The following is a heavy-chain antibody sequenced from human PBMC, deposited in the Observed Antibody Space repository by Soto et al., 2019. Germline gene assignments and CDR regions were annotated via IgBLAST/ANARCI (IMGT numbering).Heavy chain of an antibody. V-gene: IGHV3-30*18. CDR1: GCIYSSCA. Sequence: PGGSLRLSCSASGCIYSSCAMHWVRQVPGKGLEWLAVVSHDGTLYPYADSVKGRFIISRDNSRKMLYLQMNSLRPDDTAVYYCVKDRSDTWSFDYWGQGTLVTVSS. CDR2: VSHDGTLY. CDR3: VKDRSDTWSFDY. D-gene: IGHD2-8*02. J-gene: IGHJ4*02.